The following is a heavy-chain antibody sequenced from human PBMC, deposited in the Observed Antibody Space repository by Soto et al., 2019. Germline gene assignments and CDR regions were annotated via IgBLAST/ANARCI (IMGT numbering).Heavy chain of an antibody. CDR3: AREGYSGYFFDY. Sequence: QVLLVESGGGVVQPGRSLRLSCVASGFSFSTYGMHWVRQPPGKGLEWVAGIWHDGSNKYYADSVQGRATISRDNSENTVYLQMNSLRGDDTAKYFCAREGYSGYFFDYWGQGTLVGVSS. CDR1: GFSFSTYG. J-gene: IGHJ4*02. D-gene: IGHD5-12*01. CDR2: IWHDGSNK. V-gene: IGHV3-33*01.